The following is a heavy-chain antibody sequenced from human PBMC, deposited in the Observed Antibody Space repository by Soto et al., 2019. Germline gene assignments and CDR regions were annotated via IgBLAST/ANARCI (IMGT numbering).Heavy chain of an antibody. V-gene: IGHV3-23*01. Sequence: GGSLRLSCAASGFTFSSYAMSWVRQAPGKGLEWVSAISGSGGSTYYADSVKGRFTISRDNSKNTLYLQMNSLRAKDTAVYYCAKPATIFGVVIIPNAFDIWGQGTMVTVSS. CDR1: GFTFSSYA. J-gene: IGHJ3*02. CDR3: AKPATIFGVVIIPNAFDI. CDR2: ISGSGGST. D-gene: IGHD3-3*01.